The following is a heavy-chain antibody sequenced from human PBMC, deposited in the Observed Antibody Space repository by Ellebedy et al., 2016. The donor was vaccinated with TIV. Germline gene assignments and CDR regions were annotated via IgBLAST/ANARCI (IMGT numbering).Heavy chain of an antibody. Sequence: GESLKISCGASGFRFSDYGMSWVRQAPGKGLEWVGRIKSKTDGGTTDYAAPVKGRFTISRDDSKNTLYLQMNSLKTEDTAVYYCTTDPLLVVVPAATPLMLDYWGQGTLVTVSS. J-gene: IGHJ4*02. V-gene: IGHV3-15*01. CDR3: TTDPLLVVVPAATPLMLDY. D-gene: IGHD2-2*01. CDR2: IKSKTDGGTT. CDR1: GFRFSDYG.